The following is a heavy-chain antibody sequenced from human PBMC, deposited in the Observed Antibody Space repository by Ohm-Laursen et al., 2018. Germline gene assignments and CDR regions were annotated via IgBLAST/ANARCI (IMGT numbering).Heavy chain of an antibody. CDR1: GFTFIDYD. V-gene: IGHV3-11*01. CDR2: ITSGGGII. J-gene: IGHJ6*02. CDR3: ARHDSSNSPSHYYYYTMDV. Sequence: SLRLSCSASGFTFIDYDMSWIRQTPGKGLEWLSYITSGGGIIYSADSVKGRFTISRDNDGDTLYLQMNSLRAEDTAIYYCARHDSSNSPSHYYYYTMDVWGQGTTVTVSS. D-gene: IGHD3-22*01.